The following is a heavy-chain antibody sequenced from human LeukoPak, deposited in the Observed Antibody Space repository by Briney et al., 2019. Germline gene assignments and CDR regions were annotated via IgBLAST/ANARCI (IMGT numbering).Heavy chain of an antibody. V-gene: IGHV4-59*01. J-gene: IGHJ4*02. Sequence: SETLSLTCSVSGGSISIYYWSWIRQPPGKGLEWIGYIYNSGSTNYNPSLKSRVTISVDTSKNQFSLNLSSVTAADTAVFYCAREAYGDYYFDSWGLGTLVTVSS. CDR1: GGSISIYY. D-gene: IGHD4-17*01. CDR3: AREAYGDYYFDS. CDR2: IYNSGST.